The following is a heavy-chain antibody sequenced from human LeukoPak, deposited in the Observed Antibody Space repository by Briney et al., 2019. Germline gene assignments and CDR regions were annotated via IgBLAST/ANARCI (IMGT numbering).Heavy chain of an antibody. D-gene: IGHD3-10*01. CDR2: ISGSGGST. V-gene: IGHV3-23*01. CDR3: ATETYYYGSGSYYPDAFDI. J-gene: IGHJ3*02. CDR1: GFTFSSYA. Sequence: GGSLRLSCAASGFTFSSYAMSWVRQAPGKGLEWVSAISGSGGSTYYADSVKGRFTISRDNSKNTLYLQMNSLRAEDTAVYYCATETYYYGSGSYYPDAFDIWGQGTMVTVSS.